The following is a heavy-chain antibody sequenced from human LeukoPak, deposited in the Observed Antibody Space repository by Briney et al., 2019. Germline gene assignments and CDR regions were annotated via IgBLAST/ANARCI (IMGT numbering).Heavy chain of an antibody. V-gene: IGHV1-46*01. CDR1: GYTFTGYY. CDR3: ARDGRHKVGATLSAYYYYMDV. D-gene: IGHD1-26*01. J-gene: IGHJ6*03. Sequence: ASVKVSCKASGYTFTGYYMHWVRQAPGQGLEWMGIINPSGGSTSYAQKFQGRVTMTRDMSTSTVYMELSSLRSEDTAVYYCARDGRHKVGATLSAYYYYMDVWGKGTTVTVSS. CDR2: INPSGGST.